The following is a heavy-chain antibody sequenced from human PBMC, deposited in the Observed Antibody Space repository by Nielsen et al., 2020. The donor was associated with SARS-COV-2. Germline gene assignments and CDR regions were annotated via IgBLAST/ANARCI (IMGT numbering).Heavy chain of an antibody. Sequence: SETLSLTCTVSGGSISSYYWSWIRQPPGKGLEWIGSIYYSGSTYYNPSLKSRVTISVDTSKNQFSLKLSSVTAADTAVYYCARDIGVLPRAFDYWGQGTLVTVSS. CDR2: IYYSGST. J-gene: IGHJ4*02. CDR1: GGSISSYY. CDR3: ARDIGVLPRAFDY. D-gene: IGHD2/OR15-2a*01. V-gene: IGHV4-39*07.